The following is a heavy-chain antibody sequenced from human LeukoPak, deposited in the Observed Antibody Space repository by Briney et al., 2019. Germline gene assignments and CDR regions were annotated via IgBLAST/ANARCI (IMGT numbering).Heavy chain of an antibody. CDR1: GFTFYDYG. Sequence: GGLRLSCAASGFTFYDYGMSWVRQAPGKGLEWGSYISSSGSTIYYADSVKGRFTISRDNAKNSLYLQMNSLRAEDTAVYYCARDYGGSSPFDYWGQGTLVTVSS. CDR3: ARDYGGSSPFDY. D-gene: IGHD4-23*01. J-gene: IGHJ4*02. CDR2: ISSSGSTI. V-gene: IGHV3-48*03.